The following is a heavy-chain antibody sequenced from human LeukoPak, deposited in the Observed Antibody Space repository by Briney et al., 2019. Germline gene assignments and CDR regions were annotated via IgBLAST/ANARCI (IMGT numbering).Heavy chain of an antibody. CDR1: GGSISSGSYY. CDR3: ARDSSSWYEVDY. J-gene: IGHJ4*02. D-gene: IGHD6-13*01. V-gene: IGHV4-39*07. CDR2: IYYSGST. Sequence: PSETLSLTCTVSGGSISSGSYYWGWIRQPPGKGLEWIGSIYYSGSTYYNPSLKSRVTISVGTSKNQFSLKLSSVTAADTAVYYCARDSSSWYEVDYWGQGTLVTVSS.